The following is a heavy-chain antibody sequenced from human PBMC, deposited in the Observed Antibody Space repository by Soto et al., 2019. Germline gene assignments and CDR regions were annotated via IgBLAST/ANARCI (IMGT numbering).Heavy chain of an antibody. CDR2: ISYDGSNK. J-gene: IGHJ4*02. Sequence: GGSLRLSCAASGFTFSSYGMHWVRQAPGKGLEWVAVISYDGSNKYYADSVKGRFTISRDNSKNTLYLQMNSLRAEDTAVYYCAKVPLLRGYYFDYWGQGTLVTVSS. D-gene: IGHD3-10*01. CDR3: AKVPLLRGYYFDY. CDR1: GFTFSSYG. V-gene: IGHV3-30*18.